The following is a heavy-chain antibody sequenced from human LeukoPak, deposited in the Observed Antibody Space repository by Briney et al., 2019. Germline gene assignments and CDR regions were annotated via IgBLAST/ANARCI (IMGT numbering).Heavy chain of an antibody. V-gene: IGHV5-51*01. CDR1: GYSFTNYW. CDR3: ARQRDSGFDFDS. J-gene: IGHJ4*02. Sequence: GESLQISCIGSGYSFTNYWIGWVRQVPGSGLEWMGVIYPSDSDTRYSPSFQGQVTISADKSIDTAYLQWSSLKASDTAMYYCARQRDSGFDFDSWGQETLVTVSS. CDR2: IYPSDSDT. D-gene: IGHD5-12*01.